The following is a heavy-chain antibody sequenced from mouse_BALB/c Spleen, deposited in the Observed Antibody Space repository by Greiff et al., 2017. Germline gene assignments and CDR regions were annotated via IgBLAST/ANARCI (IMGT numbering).Heavy chain of an antibody. CDR1: GFNIKDTY. D-gene: IGHD3-2*01. CDR2: IDPANGNT. CDR3: APRQPFDY. V-gene: IGHV14-3*02. Sequence: VQLQQSGAELVKPGASVKLSCTASGFNIKDTYMHWVKQRPEQGLEWIGRIDPANGNTKYDPKFQGKATITADTSSNTAYLQLSSLTSEDTAVYYCAPRQPFDYWGQGTTLTVSS. J-gene: IGHJ2*01.